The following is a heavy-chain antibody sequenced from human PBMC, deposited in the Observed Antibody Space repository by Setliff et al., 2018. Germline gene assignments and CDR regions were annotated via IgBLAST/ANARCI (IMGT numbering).Heavy chain of an antibody. Sequence: PSETLSLTCTASGGSVSSTSHYWGWIRQAPGKGMEWIGSVYYSGYTYSKPSLQSRVSMSVDASKNQFSLKLASVTAADTAVYYCGRVDFTMIQGVVGHWGQGTLVTVSS. J-gene: IGHJ1*01. CDR2: VYYSGYT. CDR3: GRVDFTMIQGVVGH. D-gene: IGHD3-10*01. CDR1: GGSVSSTSHY. V-gene: IGHV4-39*07.